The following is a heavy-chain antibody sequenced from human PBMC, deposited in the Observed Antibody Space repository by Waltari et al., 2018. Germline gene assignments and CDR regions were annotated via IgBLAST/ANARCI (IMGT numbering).Heavy chain of an antibody. J-gene: IGHJ6*04. CDR3: ARGLS. V-gene: IGHV4-39*07. CDR2: IYYSGST. Sequence: QLQLQESGPGLVKPSETLSLTCTVSGGSISNSRYYWGWIRQPPGKGLEWIGSIYYSGSTYYNPSLKSRVTISVDTSKNQFSLKRSSVTAADTAVYYCARGLSWGKGTTGTISS. CDR1: GGSISNSRYY.